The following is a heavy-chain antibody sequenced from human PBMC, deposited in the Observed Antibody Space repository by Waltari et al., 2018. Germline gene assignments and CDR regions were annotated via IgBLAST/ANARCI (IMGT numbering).Heavy chain of an antibody. CDR3: ARVLRSAWGVWFDP. V-gene: IGHV4-59*01. J-gene: IGHJ5*02. D-gene: IGHD3-16*01. CDR1: GGSISSSY. Sequence: QVQLQESGPGLVKPSETLSLTCTVSGGSISSSYWSWIRQPPGKGLEWIGYIYSSGSSNYNPSLKSRVTISVDTSKNQFSLKLNSVTAADTAVYYCARVLRSAWGVWFDPWGPGTLVIFSS. CDR2: IYSSGSS.